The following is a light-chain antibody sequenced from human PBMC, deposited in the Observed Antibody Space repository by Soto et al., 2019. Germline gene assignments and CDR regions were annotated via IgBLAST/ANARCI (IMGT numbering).Light chain of an antibody. CDR1: SSNIGAGYD. CDR3: QSYDSSLSGAV. CDR2: GNS. Sequence: QSVLTQPPSVSGSPGQRVTISCTGSSSNIGAGYDVHWYQQLPGTAPKLLIYGNSNRPSGVPDRFSGSKSGTSASLAITGLQAADEADYDCQSYDSSLSGAVFCGGTQLTVL. V-gene: IGLV1-40*01. J-gene: IGLJ7*01.